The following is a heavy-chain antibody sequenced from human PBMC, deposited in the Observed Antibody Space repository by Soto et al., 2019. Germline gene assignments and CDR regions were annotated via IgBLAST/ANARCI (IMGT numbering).Heavy chain of an antibody. CDR3: ARLLPSRSWFDP. Sequence: QVQLQESGPGLVKPSETLSLICTVSGGSISSSRHYWGGLRQPPGKGLEWIGNILYKGITYDNPSLKSRGTRSVDTSKNHFSLKLDSVTAADTAVYYCARLLPSRSWFDPWGQGTLVTVSS. J-gene: IGHJ5*02. D-gene: IGHD2-15*01. V-gene: IGHV4-39*02. CDR2: ILYKGIT. CDR1: GGSISSSRHY.